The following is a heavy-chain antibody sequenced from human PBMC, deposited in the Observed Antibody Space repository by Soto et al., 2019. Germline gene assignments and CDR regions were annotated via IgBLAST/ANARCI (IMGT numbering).Heavy chain of an antibody. D-gene: IGHD2-15*01. CDR2: LNPNSGGT. J-gene: IGHJ3*02. Sequence: ASVKVSCKASGYTFTGYYIHWLRQAPGQGLEWMGWLNPNSGGTTYAEKFQGRVTMTRDTSISTAYVELSRLGSDDTAVYYCARDDGQSRDIFDIWGQGTMVTVSS. V-gene: IGHV1-2*02. CDR1: GYTFTGYY. CDR3: ARDDGQSRDIFDI.